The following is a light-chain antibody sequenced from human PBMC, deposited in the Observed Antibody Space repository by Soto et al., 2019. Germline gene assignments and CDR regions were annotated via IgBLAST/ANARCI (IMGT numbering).Light chain of an antibody. CDR3: RSYAGSYYYV. CDR1: SSDVGGYNY. J-gene: IGLJ1*01. V-gene: IGLV2-11*01. CDR2: DVS. Sequence: QSVLTQPRSVSGSPGQSVTISCTGTSSDVGGYNYVSWYQQHPGKAPKLMIYDVSKRPSGVPDRFSGSKPGNTASLTISGLQAEDEADYYCRSYAGSYYYVFGTGTKVTVL.